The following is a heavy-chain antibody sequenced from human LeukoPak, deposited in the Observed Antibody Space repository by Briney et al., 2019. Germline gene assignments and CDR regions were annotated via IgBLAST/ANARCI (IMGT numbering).Heavy chain of an antibody. J-gene: IGHJ4*02. CDR1: GYIFHDFV. CDR3: ARGHAYYLDS. Sequence: GGSFRFSCAASGYIFHDFVMHWVRHRPGKGLKWVAGVNWNSATIGYAGSVRGRFTISRDNAKKSVHLQMNSLTTDDTALYYCARGHAYYLDSWGPGTPVTVSS. V-gene: IGHV3-9*01. D-gene: IGHD3-10*01. CDR2: VNWNSATI.